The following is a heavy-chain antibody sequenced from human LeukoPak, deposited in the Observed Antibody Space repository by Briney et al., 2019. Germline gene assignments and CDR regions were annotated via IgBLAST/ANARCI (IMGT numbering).Heavy chain of an antibody. CDR2: INHDGSDK. CDR3: ARDMFSGSYSGVNY. CDR1: GFTFSTHW. D-gene: IGHD1-26*01. Sequence: PGRSLRLSCAASGFTFSTHWMSWVRQAPGRGLEWVANINHDGSDKYYVDSVKGRFTISRDNAKNSLYLQMNSLRAEDTAVYYCARDMFSGSYSGVNYWGQGILVTVSS. V-gene: IGHV3-7*04. J-gene: IGHJ4*02.